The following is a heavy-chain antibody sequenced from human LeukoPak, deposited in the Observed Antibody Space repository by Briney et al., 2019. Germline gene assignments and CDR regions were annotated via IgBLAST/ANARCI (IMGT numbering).Heavy chain of an antibody. CDR2: FDPEDGET. CDR1: GYTLTELS. J-gene: IGHJ2*01. Sequence: ASVKVSCKVSGYTLTELSMHWVRQAPGKGLEWMGGFDPEDGETIYAQKFQGRVTMTEDTSTDTAYMELSSLRSEDTAVYYCATGKTTVTTVWYFDLWGRGTLVTVSS. CDR3: ATGKTTVTTVWYFDL. V-gene: IGHV1-24*01. D-gene: IGHD4-17*01.